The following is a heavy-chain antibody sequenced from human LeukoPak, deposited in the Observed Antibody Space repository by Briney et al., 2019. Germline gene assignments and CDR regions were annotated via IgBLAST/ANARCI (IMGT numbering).Heavy chain of an antibody. Sequence: GGSLRLSCAASGFPFSEYWMHWVRQAPGKWLQWVSRISPDGSLTPYVDSVKGRFTISRDNAKNTLYLQMSSLRAEDTAVYYCAVDYYGSGSHWGQGALVTVSA. J-gene: IGHJ4*02. CDR3: AVDYYGSGSH. D-gene: IGHD3-10*01. CDR1: GFPFSEYW. CDR2: ISPDGSLT. V-gene: IGHV3-74*01.